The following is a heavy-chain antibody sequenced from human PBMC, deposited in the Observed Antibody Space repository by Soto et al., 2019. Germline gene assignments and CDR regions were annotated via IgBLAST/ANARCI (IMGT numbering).Heavy chain of an antibody. Sequence: DSLKISCQGSGYIFTNYCIGSVRQMPGKGLEWMGIIYPGDSDTRYSPSFQGQVTISADKSISTAYLQWRSMKASDTAIYYCARLARIFDFDNWGSGTM. J-gene: IGHJ4*03. CDR1: GYIFTNYC. CDR2: IYPGDSDT. CDR3: ARLARIFDFDN. D-gene: IGHD2-15*01. V-gene: IGHV5-51*01.